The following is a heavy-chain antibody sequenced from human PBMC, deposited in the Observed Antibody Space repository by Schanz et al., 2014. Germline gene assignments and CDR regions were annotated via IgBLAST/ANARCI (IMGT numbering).Heavy chain of an antibody. V-gene: IGHV3-74*01. CDR3: ARDPNTSAWLPYFDT. Sequence: EVQLVQSGGGLVQPGGSLRLSCAASGFTFSRYWMQWVRQAPGKGLVWVSRIYMDGSGRDYGDSVKGRFTVSRDNSKNTVYLQMNSLRTDDTAMYYCARDPNTSAWLPYFDTWGQGTLVTVSS. CDR2: IYMDGSGR. CDR1: GFTFSRYW. J-gene: IGHJ4*02. D-gene: IGHD6-19*01.